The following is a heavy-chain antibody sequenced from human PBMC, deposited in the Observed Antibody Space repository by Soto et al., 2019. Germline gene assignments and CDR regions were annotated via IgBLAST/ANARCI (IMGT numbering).Heavy chain of an antibody. CDR2: ITSDTKTI. V-gene: IGHV3-48*02. J-gene: IGHJ4*02. CDR1: GFTFSIYS. CDR3: ARSVEGHFDY. Sequence: EVQLVETGGELVQRGGSMRLSCAASGFTFSIYSMNWVRQAPGKGLEWFSYITSDTKTIKYADSVKGRFNISRDNAKNSVYLQMNSLRDEDTAVYYCARSVEGHFDYWGQGTVVTVSS. D-gene: IGHD6-19*01.